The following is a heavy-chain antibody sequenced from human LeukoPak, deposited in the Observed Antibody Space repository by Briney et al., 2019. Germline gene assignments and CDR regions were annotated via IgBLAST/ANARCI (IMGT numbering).Heavy chain of an antibody. V-gene: IGHV3-53*01. Sequence: AGGSLRLSCSASGFTVSSNYMRWVRQAPGKGLEWVSVIYSGGSTYYADSVKGRFTISRDNSKNTLYLQMNSLRAEDTAVYYCARAAEQWLLTFDYWGQGTLVTVSS. CDR3: ARAAEQWLLTFDY. D-gene: IGHD6-19*01. CDR1: GFTVSSNY. CDR2: IYSGGST. J-gene: IGHJ4*02.